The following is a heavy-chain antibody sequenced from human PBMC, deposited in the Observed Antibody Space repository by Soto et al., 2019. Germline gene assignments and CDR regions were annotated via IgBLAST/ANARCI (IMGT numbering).Heavy chain of an antibody. CDR2: IDPSDSYT. V-gene: IGHV5-10-1*01. D-gene: IGHD6-13*01. Sequence: GESLKISCKGSGYSFTGYWIRWVRQMPGKGLEWMGRIDPSDSYTNYSPSFQGHVTISADKSISTAYLQWSSLKASDTAMYYCARTSAAGKYYYGMDVWGQGTTVTVSS. CDR3: ARTSAAGKYYYGMDV. J-gene: IGHJ6*02. CDR1: GYSFTGYW.